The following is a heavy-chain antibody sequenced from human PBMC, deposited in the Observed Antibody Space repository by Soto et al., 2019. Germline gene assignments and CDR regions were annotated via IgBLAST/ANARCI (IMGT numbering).Heavy chain of an antibody. CDR3: AKIGIPDYYDTSGYAY. V-gene: IGHV3-30*18. CDR2: ISYDGSNQ. CDR1: GFTFSIYG. J-gene: IGHJ4*02. D-gene: IGHD3-22*01. Sequence: QVQLVESGGGVVQPGRSLRLSCAASGFTFSIYGMHWVRQAPGKGLEWVAVISYDGSNQYYADSVKGRFTISRDNSKNTLYLHMTSLRVEDTAVYYCAKIGIPDYYDTSGYAYWGQGTLVTVSS.